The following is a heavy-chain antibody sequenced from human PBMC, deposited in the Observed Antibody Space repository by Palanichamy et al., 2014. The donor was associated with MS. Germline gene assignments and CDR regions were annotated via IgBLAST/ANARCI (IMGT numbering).Heavy chain of an antibody. D-gene: IGHD3-10*01. Sequence: EVQLLESGGGLVQPGGSLRLSCAASGFTFSSYAMNWVRQAPGKGLEWVSSISGSGGSTDYADSVKGRFTISRDSSKNTLYLQMNNLRAEDTAVYYCAKRYYYGSGSYDYWGQGTLVTVSS. CDR1: GFTFSSYA. CDR2: ISGSGGST. CDR3: AKRYYYGSGSYDY. V-gene: IGHV3-23*01. J-gene: IGHJ4*02.